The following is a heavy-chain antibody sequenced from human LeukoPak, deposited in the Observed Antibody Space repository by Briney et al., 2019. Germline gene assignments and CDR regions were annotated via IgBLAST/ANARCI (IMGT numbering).Heavy chain of an antibody. CDR2: INHSGST. D-gene: IGHD6-19*01. J-gene: IGHJ4*02. Sequence: PSETLSLTCAVYGGSFSGYYWSWIRQPPGKGLEWIGEINHSGSTNYNPSLKSRVTISVDTSKNQFSLKLSSVTAADTAVYYCARPAVAGTIDYWGQGTLVTVSS. CDR1: GGSFSGYY. V-gene: IGHV4-34*01. CDR3: ARPAVAGTIDY.